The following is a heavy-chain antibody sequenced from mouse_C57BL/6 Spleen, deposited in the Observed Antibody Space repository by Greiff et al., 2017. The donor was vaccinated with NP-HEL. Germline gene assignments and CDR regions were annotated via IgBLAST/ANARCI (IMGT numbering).Heavy chain of an antibody. CDR3: ARKETAQAPFAY. J-gene: IGHJ3*01. CDR1: GFSLTSYG. CDR2: IWSGGST. D-gene: IGHD3-2*02. Sequence: QVQLKESGPGLVQPSQSLSITCTVSGFSLTSYGVHWVRQSPGKGLEWLGVIWSGGSTDYNAAFISRLSISKDNSKCQVFFKMNSLQADDTAIYYCARKETAQAPFAYWGQGTLVTVSA. V-gene: IGHV2-2*01.